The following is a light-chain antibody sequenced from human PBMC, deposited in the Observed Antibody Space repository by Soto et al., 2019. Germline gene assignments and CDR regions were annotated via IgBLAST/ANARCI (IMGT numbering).Light chain of an antibody. V-gene: IGLV2-14*01. Sequence: QSALTQPASVSGSPGQSIAISCTGTSGDVGGYNYVSWYQHHPGKAPKLMIYEVTNRPSGISSRFSGSKSGNTASLTISGLQPEDEADYYCSSYRGGNTWVFGGGTKLTVL. J-gene: IGLJ3*02. CDR2: EVT. CDR3: SSYRGGNTWV. CDR1: SGDVGGYNY.